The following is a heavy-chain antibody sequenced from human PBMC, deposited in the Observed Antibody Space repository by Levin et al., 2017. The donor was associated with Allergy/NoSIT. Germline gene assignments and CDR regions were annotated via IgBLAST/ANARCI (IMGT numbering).Heavy chain of an antibody. CDR1: GGSFSGYY. V-gene: IGHV4-34*01. Sequence: SETLSLTCAVYGGSFSGYYWSWIRQPPGKGLEWIGEINHSGSTNYNPSLKSRVTISVDTSKNQFSLKLSSVTAADTAVYYCARGPITMIVVVIEHGMDVWGQGTTVTVSS. D-gene: IGHD3-22*01. J-gene: IGHJ6*02. CDR2: INHSGST. CDR3: ARGPITMIVVVIEHGMDV.